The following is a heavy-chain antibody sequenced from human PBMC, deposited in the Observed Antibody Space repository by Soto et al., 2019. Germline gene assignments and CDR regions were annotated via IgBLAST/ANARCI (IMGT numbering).Heavy chain of an antibody. Sequence: GESLKISCKGSGYSFTSYWIGWVRQMPGKGLECMGIIYPGDSDTRYSPSFQGQVTISDDKSISTAYLQWSSLKASDTAMYYCAGGGVRGVITRSRDYYGMDVWGQGTTVTVSS. J-gene: IGHJ6*01. CDR1: GYSFTSYW. D-gene: IGHD3-10*01. CDR2: IYPGDSDT. V-gene: IGHV5-51*01. CDR3: AGGGVRGVITRSRDYYGMDV.